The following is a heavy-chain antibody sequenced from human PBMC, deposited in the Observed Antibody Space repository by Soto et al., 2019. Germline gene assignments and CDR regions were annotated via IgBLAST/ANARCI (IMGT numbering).Heavy chain of an antibody. CDR1: GLTFTSSA. CDR3: AAEGCGSCYTNKCYYYGTGV. J-gene: IGHJ6*01. Sequence: SVKVSCKACGLTFTSSAVQWVRQALGQRREWIGWIVVGSGNTNYAQKFQERVTITRDMSTSTAYMELSSLRSEDTAVYYCAAEGCGSCYTNKCYYYGTGVLEQ. CDR2: IVVGSGNT. D-gene: IGHD2-15*01. V-gene: IGHV1-58*01.